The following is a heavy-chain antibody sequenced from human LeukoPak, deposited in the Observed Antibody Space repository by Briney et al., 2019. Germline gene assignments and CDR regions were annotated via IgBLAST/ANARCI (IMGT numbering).Heavy chain of an antibody. J-gene: IGHJ3*01. CDR3: AGVRRYSWKSDGFDF. D-gene: IGHD1-26*01. CDR2: MYYSGGT. V-gene: IGHV4-59*01. Sequence: SETLSLTCTVSGGSISNYYWSWIRQSPGKGLAWIGYMYYSGGTNYNPSLKSRVTISVDTSKNQFSLKLTSVTAADTAVYYCAGVRRYSWKSDGFDFWGQGTMVTVSS. CDR1: GGSISNYY.